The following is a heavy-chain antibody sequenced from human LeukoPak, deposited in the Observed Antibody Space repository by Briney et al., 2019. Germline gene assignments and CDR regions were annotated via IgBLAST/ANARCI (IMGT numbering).Heavy chain of an antibody. J-gene: IGHJ2*01. CDR2: ISSSSSYI. D-gene: IGHD2-2*01. V-gene: IGHV3-21*04. Sequence: KSGGSLRLSCAASGFTFSSYSMNWVRQAPGKGLEWVSSISSSSSYIYYADSVKGRFTISRDNAKNSLYLQMNSLRAEDTAVYYCAKNPYQLFRYSYFDLWGRGTRVTVSS. CDR1: GFTFSSYS. CDR3: AKNPYQLFRYSYFDL.